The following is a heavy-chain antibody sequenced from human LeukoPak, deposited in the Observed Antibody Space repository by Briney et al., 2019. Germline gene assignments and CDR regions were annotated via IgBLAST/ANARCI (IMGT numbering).Heavy chain of an antibody. V-gene: IGHV1-69*05. CDR1: GGTFSSYA. D-gene: IGHD4-23*01. CDR2: IIPISGTA. J-gene: IGHJ4*02. CDR3: ARDRHGGNSEAFFDY. Sequence: GASVKVSCKASGGTFSSYAISWVRQAPGQGLEWMGRIIPISGTANYAQKFQGRVTITTDESTSTAYMELSSLRSEDTAVYYCARDRHGGNSEAFFDYWGQGTLVTVSS.